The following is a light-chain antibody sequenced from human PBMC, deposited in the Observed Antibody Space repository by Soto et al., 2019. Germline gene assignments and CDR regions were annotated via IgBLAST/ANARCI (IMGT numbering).Light chain of an antibody. CDR2: EVN. V-gene: IGLV2-8*01. Sequence: QSAQTQPPSASGSPGQSVTISCTGTSSDVGGYKYVSWYQQHPGKAPKLMIFEVNKRPSGVPDRFSGSKSGNTDSLTVSGLQAEDEADYYCSSYAGINNLGVFGTGTKVTVL. CDR1: SSDVGGYKY. J-gene: IGLJ1*01. CDR3: SSYAGINNLGV.